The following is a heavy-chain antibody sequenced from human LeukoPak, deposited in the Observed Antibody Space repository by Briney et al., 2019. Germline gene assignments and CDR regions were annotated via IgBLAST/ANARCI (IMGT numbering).Heavy chain of an antibody. Sequence: GGSLRLSCAASGFTFSSFAMSWVRQAPGKGLEWVSAISGSGGTTYYADSVKGRFTISRDNSKNTLYLQMNSLRAEDTAVYYCAKDSRSGYYNYYYGMDVWGQGTMVTVSS. CDR3: AKDSRSGYYNYYYGMDV. CDR1: GFTFSSFA. CDR2: ISGSGGTT. J-gene: IGHJ6*02. D-gene: IGHD3-22*01. V-gene: IGHV3-23*01.